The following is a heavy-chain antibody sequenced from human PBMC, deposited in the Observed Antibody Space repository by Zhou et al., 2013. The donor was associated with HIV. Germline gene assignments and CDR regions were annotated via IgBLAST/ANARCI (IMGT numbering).Heavy chain of an antibody. CDR2: IIPFFNVP. D-gene: IGHD3-3*01. J-gene: IGHJ3*02. CDR3: ARGPYYDHTDGGNLDI. CDR1: GGTFSNFP. V-gene: IGHV1-69*04. Sequence: QVQLVQSGAEVKKPGSAVKVSCKASGGTFSNFPISWVRQAPGQGLEWMGRIIPFFNVPKYAQKFQGRVTITADKSTSIAYLDLRSLRSEDTALYFCARGPYYDHTDGGNLDIWGQGTMVTVSS.